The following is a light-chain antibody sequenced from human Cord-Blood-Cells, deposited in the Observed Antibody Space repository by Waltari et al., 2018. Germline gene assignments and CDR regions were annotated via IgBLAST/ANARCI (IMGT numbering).Light chain of an antibody. CDR2: GKN. Sequence: SSELTQDPAVSVALGQTVRITCQGDSLRSYYASWYQQKPGQAPVLVIYGKNNRPPGIPDRFSGSSSGNTASLTITGAQAEYEADYYRNSRDSSGNHVVFGGGTKLTVL. CDR3: NSRDSSGNHVV. J-gene: IGLJ2*01. CDR1: SLRSYY. V-gene: IGLV3-19*01.